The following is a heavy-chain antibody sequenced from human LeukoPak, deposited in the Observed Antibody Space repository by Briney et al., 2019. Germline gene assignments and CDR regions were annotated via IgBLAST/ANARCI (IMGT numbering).Heavy chain of an antibody. D-gene: IGHD3-22*01. CDR1: GYTFTSYG. J-gene: IGHJ6*03. CDR2: ISAYNGNT. CDR3: ARLSYYDSSGYYYYYYYMDV. Sequence: ASVKVSCKASGYTFTSYGISWVRQAPGQGLEWMGWISAYNGNTNYAQKLQGRDTMTTDTSTSTAYMELRSLRSDDTAVYYCARLSYYDSSGYYYYYYYMDVWGKGTTVTVSS. V-gene: IGHV1-18*01.